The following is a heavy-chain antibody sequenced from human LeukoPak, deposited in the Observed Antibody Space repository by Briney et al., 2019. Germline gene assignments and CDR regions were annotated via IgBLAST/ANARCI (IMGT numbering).Heavy chain of an antibody. CDR3: ARSSGWKYNIDY. CDR2: INPNSGGT. J-gene: IGHJ4*02. V-gene: IGHV1-2*02. D-gene: IGHD6-19*01. Sequence: EASVKVSCKASGYTFNTYGISWVRQAPGQGLEWMGWINPNSGGTNYAQKFQGRVTMTRDTSISTAYMELSRLRSDDTAMYYCARSSGWKYNIDYWGQGTLVTVSS. CDR1: GYTFNTYG.